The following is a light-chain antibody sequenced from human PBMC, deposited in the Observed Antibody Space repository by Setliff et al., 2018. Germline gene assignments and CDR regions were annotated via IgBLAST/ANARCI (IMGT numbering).Light chain of an antibody. V-gene: IGLV2-14*03. CDR3: NAYTSGTTYV. J-gene: IGLJ1*01. CDR1: SSDVGSYDL. Sequence: QAVVTQEASVSGSPGQSITISCSGTSSDVGSYDLVSWYQQHPGKAPKLIIYGVSDRPSGVSNRFSGSKSGNTASLTISGLQTEDEADYYCNAYTSGTTYVFGTGTKVTVL. CDR2: GVS.